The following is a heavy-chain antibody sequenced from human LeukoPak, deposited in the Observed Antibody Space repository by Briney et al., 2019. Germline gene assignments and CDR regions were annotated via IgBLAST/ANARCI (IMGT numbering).Heavy chain of an antibody. D-gene: IGHD3-22*01. CDR1: GYTLTDYY. CDR3: ARGTSRDRDAFDI. V-gene: IGHV1-2*02. J-gene: IGHJ3*02. CDR2: ITPSSGGT. Sequence: RRASVKVSCKASGYTLTDYYIHWVRQAPGQGLEWMGWITPSSGGTIYAQKFQGRVTMTRNTSISTAYMELSSLRSEDTAVYYCARGTSRDRDAFDIWGQGTMVTVSS.